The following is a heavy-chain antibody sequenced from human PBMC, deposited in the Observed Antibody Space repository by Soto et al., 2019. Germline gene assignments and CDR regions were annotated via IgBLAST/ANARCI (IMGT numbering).Heavy chain of an antibody. Sequence: GSLRLSCAASGFTFSNARINWVRQAPGKGLEWVGRVKSKNDGGTTDFAAPVKGRFAISRDDSKNMVYLEMNSLQTEDTAIYYCTTDSYITSIIVRFDYWGHGTLVTVSS. V-gene: IGHV3-15*07. CDR2: VKSKNDGGTT. CDR1: GFTFSNAR. J-gene: IGHJ4*01. CDR3: TTDSYITSIIVRFDY. D-gene: IGHD3-22*01.